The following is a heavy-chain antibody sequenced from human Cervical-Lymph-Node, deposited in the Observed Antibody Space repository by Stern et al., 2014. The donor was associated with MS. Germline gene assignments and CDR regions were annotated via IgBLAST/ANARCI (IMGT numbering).Heavy chain of an antibody. J-gene: IGHJ3*02. CDR3: ASARNTAFDI. V-gene: IGHV1-46*03. Sequence: VQLVESGAEVKKPGASVQVSCKASEYPLSYFFMHWIRQAPGQGLEWMGVINPSGGFTTYAQRCQGRFTMTRDTSTSTVFMKLSSLTSEDTAVYYCASARNTAFDIWGQGTSVIVSS. CDR2: INPSGGFT. CDR1: EYPLSYFF.